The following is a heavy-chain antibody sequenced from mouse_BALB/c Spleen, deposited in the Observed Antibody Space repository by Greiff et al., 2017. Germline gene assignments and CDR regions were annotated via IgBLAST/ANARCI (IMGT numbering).Heavy chain of an antibody. CDR2: ILTGGGT. CDR3: LREAYYRYHYFDC. Sequence: QVQVVESGPGLVAPSQSLSITCTVSGFSLTSYDISWLRQPPGKGLEWLGVILTGGGTNYNSAFLSRLSITKDNSKSQVFLKMNSLQTDDTAIDYWLREAYYRYHYFDCWGQGSTLTVAS. D-gene: IGHD2-14*01. V-gene: IGHV2-9-2*01. J-gene: IGHJ2*01. CDR1: GFSLTSYD.